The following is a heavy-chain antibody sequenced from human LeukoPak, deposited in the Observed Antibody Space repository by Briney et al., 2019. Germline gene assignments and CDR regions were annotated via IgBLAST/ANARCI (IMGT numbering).Heavy chain of an antibody. Sequence: PSETLSLTCAVYGGSFSGYYWSWIRQPPGKGLEWIGEINHSGSTNYNPSLKSRVTISVDTSKNQFSLKLSSVTAADTAVYYCARLTPIVVVITTSRPYYYMDVWGKGTTVTVSS. CDR1: GGSFSGYY. V-gene: IGHV4-34*01. CDR2: INHSGST. D-gene: IGHD3-22*01. CDR3: ARLTPIVVVITTSRPYYYMDV. J-gene: IGHJ6*03.